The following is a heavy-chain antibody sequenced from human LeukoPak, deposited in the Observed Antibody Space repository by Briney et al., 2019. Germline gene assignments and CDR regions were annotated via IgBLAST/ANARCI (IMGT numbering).Heavy chain of an antibody. Sequence: PGGSLRLSCAASGFTFSSYGMHWVRQAPGKGLEWVAVIWYDGSNKYYADSVKGRFTISRDNSKNTLYLQMNSLRAEDTAVYYCARDFSGSSSYDYWGQGTLVTVSS. J-gene: IGHJ4*02. D-gene: IGHD3-10*01. V-gene: IGHV3-33*01. CDR3: ARDFSGSSSYDY. CDR2: IWYDGSNK. CDR1: GFTFSSYG.